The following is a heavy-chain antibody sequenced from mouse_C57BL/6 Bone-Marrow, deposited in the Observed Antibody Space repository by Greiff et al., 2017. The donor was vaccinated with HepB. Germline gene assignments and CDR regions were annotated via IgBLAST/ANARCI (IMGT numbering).Heavy chain of an antibody. CDR3: TREKPLYYGNYEDAMDY. Sequence: QVQLQQSGAELVRPGASVTLSCKASGYTFTDYEMHWVKQTPVHGLEWIGAIDPETGGTAYNQKFKGKAILTADKSSSTAYMELRSLTSEDSAVYYCTREKPLYYGNYEDAMDYWGQGTSVTVSS. CDR2: IDPETGGT. D-gene: IGHD2-1*01. CDR1: GYTFTDYE. V-gene: IGHV1-15*01. J-gene: IGHJ4*01.